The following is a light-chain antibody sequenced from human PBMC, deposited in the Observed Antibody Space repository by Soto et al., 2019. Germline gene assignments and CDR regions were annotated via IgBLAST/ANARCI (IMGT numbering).Light chain of an antibody. J-gene: IGLJ2*01. CDR2: EVS. CDR1: SSDVGSYNR. V-gene: IGLV2-18*02. CDR3: SAYTSSSPVV. Sequence: QSALTQPPSVAGSPGQSVTISCTGTSSDVGSYNRVSWYQQPPGTAPKLMIYEVSNRPSGVPDRFSGSKSGNTASLTISGLQAEADAAYYCSAYTSSSPVVFGGGIKLTV.